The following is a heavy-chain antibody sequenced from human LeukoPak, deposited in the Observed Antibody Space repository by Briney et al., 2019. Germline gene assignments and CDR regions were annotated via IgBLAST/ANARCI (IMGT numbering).Heavy chain of an antibody. J-gene: IGHJ4*02. CDR1: GFTFSSYG. CDR3: ARGPNSNWSGLDF. CDR2: IWFDGKNE. Sequence: QSGGSLRLSCAASGFTFSSYGMHWVRQAPGKGLEWVADIWFDGKNEHFADSVKGRFTISRDNSKNTLYLQVNNLRAEDTAVYYCARGPNSNWSGLDFWGQGTLLTVSS. V-gene: IGHV3-33*01. D-gene: IGHD6-6*01.